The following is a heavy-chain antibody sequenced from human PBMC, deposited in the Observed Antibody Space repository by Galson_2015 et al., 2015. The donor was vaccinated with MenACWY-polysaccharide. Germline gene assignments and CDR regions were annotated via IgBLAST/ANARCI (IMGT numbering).Heavy chain of an antibody. D-gene: IGHD1-1*01. CDR3: TRGGQGRVPEN. CDR2: ISSTSSTI. J-gene: IGHJ4*02. V-gene: IGHV3-48*01. CDR1: GFTFSSYS. Sequence: SLRLSCAASGFTFSSYSMNWVRQAPGRGLECVSYISSTSSTIHYADSVKGRFTISRDNAQNSLYLQMSSLRAEDTAVYYCTRGGQGRVPENWGQGTLVTVSS.